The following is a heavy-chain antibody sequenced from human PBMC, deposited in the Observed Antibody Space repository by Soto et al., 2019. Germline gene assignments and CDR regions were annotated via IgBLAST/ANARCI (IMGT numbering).Heavy chain of an antibody. D-gene: IGHD6-13*01. CDR2: ISYDGSNK. Sequence: GGSLRLSCAASGFTFSIYGMHWVRHAPGKGLEWVAVISYDGSNKYYADSVKGRFTISRDNSKNTLYLQMNSLRAEDTAVYYCAKDLAKAAAWYYYYGMDVWGQGTTVTVSS. V-gene: IGHV3-30*18. CDR3: AKDLAKAAAWYYYYGMDV. J-gene: IGHJ6*02. CDR1: GFTFSIYG.